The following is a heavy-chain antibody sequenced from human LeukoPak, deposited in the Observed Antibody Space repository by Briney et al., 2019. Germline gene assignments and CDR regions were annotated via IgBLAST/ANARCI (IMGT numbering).Heavy chain of an antibody. J-gene: IGHJ4*02. D-gene: IGHD1-26*01. Sequence: ASVKVSCTASGYTFSSYGITWVRQAPGQGLEWMGWISAYNGNTHYAQKLQGRVTMTTDTSTSTAYMELRSLRSDDTAVYYCARGLGSTTFADFDYWGQGTLVTVSS. CDR1: GYTFSSYG. CDR3: ARGLGSTTFADFDY. V-gene: IGHV1-18*01. CDR2: ISAYNGNT.